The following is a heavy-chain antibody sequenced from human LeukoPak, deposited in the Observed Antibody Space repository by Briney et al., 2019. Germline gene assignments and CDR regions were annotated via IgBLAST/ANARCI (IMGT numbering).Heavy chain of an antibody. V-gene: IGHV4-34*01. Sequence: SETLSLTCAVYGGSFSGYYWSWLRQPPGKGLEWIGEINHSGSTNYNPSLKSRVTISVDTSKNQFSLKLSSVTAADTAVYYCARGPRSQYYYYYGMDVWGQGTTVTVSS. CDR2: INHSGST. CDR3: ARGPRSQYYYYYGMDV. CDR1: GGSFSGYY. J-gene: IGHJ6*02.